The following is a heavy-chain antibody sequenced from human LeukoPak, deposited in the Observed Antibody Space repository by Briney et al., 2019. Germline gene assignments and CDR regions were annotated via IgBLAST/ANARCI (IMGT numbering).Heavy chain of an antibody. J-gene: IGHJ4*02. D-gene: IGHD3-22*01. CDR3: ARDTTYYYDSSGYYYFDY. V-gene: IGHV1-69*04. CDR2: IIPILGIA. Sequence: GSSVKVSCKASGGTFSSYAISWVRQAPGQGLEWMGRIIPILGIANYAQKFQGRVTITADKSTSTAYMELSSLRSEDTAVYYCARDTTYYYDSSGYYYFDYWGQGTLVTVSS. CDR1: GGTFSSYA.